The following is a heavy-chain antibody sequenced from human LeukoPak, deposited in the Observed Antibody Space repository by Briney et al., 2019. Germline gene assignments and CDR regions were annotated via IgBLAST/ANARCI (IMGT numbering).Heavy chain of an antibody. Sequence: SVKVSCKASGGTFSSYAISWVRQAPGQGLEWMGRIIPIFGTANYAQKFQGRVTITTDESTSTAYMELSSLRSEDTAVYYCVRAASGAFDIWGQGTMVTVSS. D-gene: IGHD1-26*01. CDR3: VRAASGAFDI. V-gene: IGHV1-69*05. CDR1: GGTFSSYA. J-gene: IGHJ3*02. CDR2: IIPIFGTA.